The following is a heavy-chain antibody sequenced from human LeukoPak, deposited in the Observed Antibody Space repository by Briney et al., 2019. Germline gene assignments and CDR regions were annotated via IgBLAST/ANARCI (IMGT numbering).Heavy chain of an antibody. Sequence: SETLSLTCIISGGSISSYYWSWIRQPPGKGLEWIGDINYSGSTTYNPSLTSRVTISVDTSKNQFSLKLNSVTAADTAVYYCARGRASSWSPFTYWGQGTLVTVSS. D-gene: IGHD6-19*01. J-gene: IGHJ4*02. CDR3: ARGRASSWSPFTY. V-gene: IGHV4-59*01. CDR2: INYSGST. CDR1: GGSISSYY.